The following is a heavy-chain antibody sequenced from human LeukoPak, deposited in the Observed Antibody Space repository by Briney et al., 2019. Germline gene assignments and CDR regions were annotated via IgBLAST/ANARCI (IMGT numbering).Heavy chain of an antibody. CDR1: GFTFSSNW. CDR2: INSDGGST. V-gene: IGHV3-74*01. D-gene: IGHD6-6*01. CDR3: ARSSYSSSSSV. J-gene: IGHJ3*01. Sequence: GGSLRLSCAASGFTFSSNWMHWVRQAPGKGLVWVSRINSDGGSTTYADSVKGRFTISRDNAKNSLYLQINSLRAEDTAVYYCARSSYSSSSSVWGQGTMVTVSS.